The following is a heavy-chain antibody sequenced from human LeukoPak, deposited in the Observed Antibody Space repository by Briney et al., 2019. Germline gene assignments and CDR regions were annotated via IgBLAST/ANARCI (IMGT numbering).Heavy chain of an antibody. CDR3: ATTVTNYYYGMDV. J-gene: IGHJ6*02. Sequence: PGGSLRLSCAASGFTFSSYGMHWVRQAPSKGLEWVAVIWYDGSNKYYADSVKGRFTISRDNSKNTLYLQMNSLRAEDTAVYYCATTVTNYYYGMDVWGQGTTVTVSS. V-gene: IGHV3-33*01. D-gene: IGHD4-17*01. CDR2: IWYDGSNK. CDR1: GFTFSSYG.